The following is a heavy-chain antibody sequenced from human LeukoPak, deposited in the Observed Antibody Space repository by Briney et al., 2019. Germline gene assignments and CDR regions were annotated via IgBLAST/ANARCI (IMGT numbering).Heavy chain of an antibody. D-gene: IGHD5-12*01. CDR1: GFTFSSYW. CDR3: VRENQLRC. V-gene: IGHV3-7*01. CDR2: VKPDGSDN. J-gene: IGHJ4*02. Sequence: GGSLRLSCEAPGFTFSSYWMNWVRQVPGKGLEWVASVKPDGSDNFYVDSVEGRFTISRDNARYSLFLQMNSLRVEDTAVYYCVRENQLRCWGQGTLVSVSS.